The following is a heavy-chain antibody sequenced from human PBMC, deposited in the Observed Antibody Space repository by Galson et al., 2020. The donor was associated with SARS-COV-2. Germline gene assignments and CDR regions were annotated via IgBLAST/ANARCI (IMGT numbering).Heavy chain of an antibody. CDR2: IYYSGGT. D-gene: IGHD1-1*01. J-gene: IGHJ5*02. Sequence: SATLSLTSSVSGGSMSKYYWSWIRQSPGKGLEWIGNIYYSGGTKYNPSLKSRVSMSVDTSENQFSLKLNSVTAADTAVYYCARVGGNDGWSWVDPWGQGTLVTVSS. CDR1: GGSMSKYY. CDR3: ARVGGNDGWSWVDP. V-gene: IGHV4-59*01.